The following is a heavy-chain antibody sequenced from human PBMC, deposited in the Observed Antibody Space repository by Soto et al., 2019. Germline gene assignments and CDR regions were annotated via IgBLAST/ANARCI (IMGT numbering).Heavy chain of an antibody. J-gene: IGHJ4*01. D-gene: IGHD5-12*01. Sequence: SETLSLTCTVSGGSISSGAYYWSWVRQPPGKGLEWIGYIYYIGTSYYSPSLKSRVTISVDTSKNQFSLRLSSVTAADSAVYYCARLRDGYNSFDYWGHGTLVTVSS. CDR1: GGSISSGAYY. V-gene: IGHV4-30-4*01. CDR3: ARLRDGYNSFDY. CDR2: IYYIGTS.